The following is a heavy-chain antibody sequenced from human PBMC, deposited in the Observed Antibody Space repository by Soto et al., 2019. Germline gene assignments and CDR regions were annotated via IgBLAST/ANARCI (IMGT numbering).Heavy chain of an antibody. CDR3: ARNELMYAIPNDYYSMDV. CDR1: GFTFSSYG. V-gene: IGHV3-33*01. Sequence: QVQLVESGGGVVQPGRSLRLSCAASGFTFSSYGMHWVRQAPGKGLEWVAVIWDDGSNKYYADSVMGRFTISRDNSKNQQSLQMNNLRAEVTAMDYCARNELMYAIPNDYYSMDVWGQGTTVTGS. CDR2: IWDDGSNK. D-gene: IGHD2-8*01. J-gene: IGHJ6*02.